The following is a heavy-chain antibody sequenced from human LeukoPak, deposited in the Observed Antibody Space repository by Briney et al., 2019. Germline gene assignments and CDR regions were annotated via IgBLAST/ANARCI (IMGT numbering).Heavy chain of an antibody. CDR2: ISYDGSNK. D-gene: IGHD6-13*01. V-gene: IGHV3-30*03. J-gene: IGHJ4*02. Sequence: GRSLRLSCAASGFTFSSYGMHWVRQAPGKGLEWVAVISYDGSNKYYADSVKGRFTISRDNSKNTLYLQMNSLRAEDTAVYYCARDGGIAAAGTNYWGQGTLVTVSS. CDR1: GFTFSSYG. CDR3: ARDGGIAAAGTNY.